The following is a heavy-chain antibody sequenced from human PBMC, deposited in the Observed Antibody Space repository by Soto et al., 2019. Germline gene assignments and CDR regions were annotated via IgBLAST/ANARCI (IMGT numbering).Heavy chain of an antibody. CDR3: ARVTGQLVLVDY. V-gene: IGHV4-38-2*01. J-gene: IGHJ4*02. CDR1: GYSISSRYY. CDR2: IYHSGST. D-gene: IGHD6-6*01. Sequence: PSATLSLTCAVSGYSISSRYYWGCIRQPPGKGLEWIGSIYHSGSTYYNPSLKSRVTISVDTSKNQFSLKLSSVTAADTAVYYCARVTGQLVLVDYWGQGTLVTVSS.